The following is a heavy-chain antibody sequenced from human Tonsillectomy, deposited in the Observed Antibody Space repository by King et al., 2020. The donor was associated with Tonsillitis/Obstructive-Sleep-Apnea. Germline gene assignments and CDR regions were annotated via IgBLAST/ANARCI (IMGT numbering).Heavy chain of an antibody. J-gene: IGHJ5*02. CDR3: AKAIAAAGWEWFDP. Sequence: VQLVESGGGLVQPGGSLRLSCAASGFTFSSYAMSWVRQAPGKGLEWVSTISGSGGITYYADSVKGRFTISRDNSKNTLYLQMNNLRAEDTALYYCAKAIAAAGWEWFDPWGQGTLVTVSS. V-gene: IGHV3-23*04. CDR2: ISGSGGIT. CDR1: GFTFSSYA. D-gene: IGHD6-13*01.